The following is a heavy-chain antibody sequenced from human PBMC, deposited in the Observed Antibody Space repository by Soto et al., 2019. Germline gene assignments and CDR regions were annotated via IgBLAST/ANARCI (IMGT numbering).Heavy chain of an antibody. J-gene: IGHJ5*02. V-gene: IGHV1-8*01. D-gene: IGHD3-3*02. CDR3: ARYIYGQGFKA. Sequence: QVQLVQPGAEVRKPGASVKVSCKASGDTFTNFDFNWVRQATGQGLEWIGWVRANSGDTGHAQKFQGRVSMTRDTSMSTAYMELSSLRAEDTAMYYCARYIYGQGFKAWGQGTLVFVSS. CDR2: VRANSGDT. CDR1: GDTFTNFD.